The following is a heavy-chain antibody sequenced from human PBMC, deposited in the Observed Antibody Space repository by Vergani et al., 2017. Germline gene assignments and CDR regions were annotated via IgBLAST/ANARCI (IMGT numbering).Heavy chain of an antibody. CDR3: ARALELGYCTNGVCYRDY. Sequence: VQLVESGGGVVQPGRSLRLSCAASGFTFSSYGMHWVRQAPGKGLEWVAVIWYDGSNKYYADSVKGRFTISRDNSKNTLYLQMNSLRAEDTAVYYCARALELGYCTNGVCYRDYWGQGTLVTVSS. D-gene: IGHD2-8*01. CDR1: GFTFSSYG. V-gene: IGHV3-33*01. CDR2: IWYDGSNK. J-gene: IGHJ4*02.